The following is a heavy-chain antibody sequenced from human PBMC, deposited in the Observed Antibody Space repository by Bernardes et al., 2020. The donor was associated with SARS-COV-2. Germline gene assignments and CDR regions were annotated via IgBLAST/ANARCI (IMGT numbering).Heavy chain of an antibody. V-gene: IGHV1-18*01. CDR2: ISAYNGNT. J-gene: IGHJ6*02. Sequence: ASVKVSCMASGYTFTSYGISWVRQAPGQGLEWMGWISAYNGNTNYAQKLQGRVTMTTETSTSTAYMELRSLRSDDTAVYYCARMDCSSTSCYATNYYGMDVWGQGTTVTVSS. D-gene: IGHD2-2*01. CDR3: ARMDCSSTSCYATNYYGMDV. CDR1: GYTFTSYG.